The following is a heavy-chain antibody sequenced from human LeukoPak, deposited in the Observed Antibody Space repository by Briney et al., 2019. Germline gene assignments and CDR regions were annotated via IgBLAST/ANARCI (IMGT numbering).Heavy chain of an antibody. J-gene: IGHJ4*02. CDR3: ARGPRPRDYGDY. CDR2: MNPNSGNT. Sequence: ASVKVSCKASGYTFTSYDINWVRQATGQGLEWMGWMNPNSGNTGYAQKFQGRVTMTRNTSISTAYMELSSLRSEDTAVYYCARGPRPRDYGDYWGQGTLVTVSS. CDR1: GYTFTSYD. V-gene: IGHV1-8*01.